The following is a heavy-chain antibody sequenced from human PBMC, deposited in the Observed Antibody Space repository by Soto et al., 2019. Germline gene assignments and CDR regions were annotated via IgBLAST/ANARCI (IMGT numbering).Heavy chain of an antibody. V-gene: IGHV3-48*02. CDR1: GFTLSSYN. J-gene: IGHJ4*02. Sequence: EVQLMESGGGLVQPGGSLRLSCAASGFTLSSYNMNWVRQAPGKGLEWVSFISGVNSDVFYADSVKGRFTVSRDNAKNALYLQRNSLRDEDTAVYYCTRDRPPHNTGGPIFEDWGQGTLVTVSS. CDR2: ISGVNSDV. D-gene: IGHD3-3*02. CDR3: TRDRPPHNTGGPIFED.